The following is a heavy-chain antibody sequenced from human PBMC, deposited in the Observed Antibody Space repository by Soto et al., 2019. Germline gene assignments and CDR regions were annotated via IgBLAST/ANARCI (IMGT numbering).Heavy chain of an antibody. CDR1: GFTFSSYA. CDR2: ISGSARST. Sequence: EVQLLESGGGLVQPGGSLRLSCAASGFTFSSYAMSWVRRAPGKGLEWVSAISGSARSTKYADSVKGRFTISRDNPKNTLFLQMSSLRAEDTAVYYCAKDVHYDILTGIEYFHHWAQGTLVSVSS. D-gene: IGHD3-9*01. V-gene: IGHV3-23*01. J-gene: IGHJ1*01. CDR3: AKDVHYDILTGIEYFHH.